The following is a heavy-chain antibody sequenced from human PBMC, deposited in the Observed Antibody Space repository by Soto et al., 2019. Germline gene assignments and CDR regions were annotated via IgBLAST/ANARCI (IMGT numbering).Heavy chain of an antibody. J-gene: IGHJ4*02. CDR2: IIPIFGTA. CDR3: AAGYYYDSSGYYYGLDY. Sequence: ASVKVSCKASGGTFSSYAISWVRQAPGQGLEWMGGIIPIFGTANYAQKFQGRVTITADESTSTAYMELSSLRSEDTAVYYCAAGYYYDSSGYYYGLDYWGQGTLVTVSS. CDR1: GGTFSSYA. D-gene: IGHD3-22*01. V-gene: IGHV1-69*13.